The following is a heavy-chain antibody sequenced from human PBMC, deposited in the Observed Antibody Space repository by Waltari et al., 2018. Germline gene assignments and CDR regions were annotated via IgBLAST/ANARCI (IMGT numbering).Heavy chain of an antibody. CDR2: IIPIFGTA. V-gene: IGHV1-69*05. Sequence: QVKLVQSGAEVKKPGSSVKVSCKASGGTFSSYAISWVRQAPGQGIEWMGGIIPIFGTANYAQKFQGRVTITTDESTSTAYMELSSLISEDTAVYYCAIEAFAYYDSSGYYPGFDYWGQGTLVTVSS. D-gene: IGHD3-22*01. CDR1: GGTFSSYA. J-gene: IGHJ4*02. CDR3: AIEAFAYYDSSGYYPGFDY.